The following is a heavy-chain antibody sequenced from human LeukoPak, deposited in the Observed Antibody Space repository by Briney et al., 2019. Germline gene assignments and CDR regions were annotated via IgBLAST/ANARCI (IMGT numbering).Heavy chain of an antibody. J-gene: IGHJ4*02. D-gene: IGHD6-6*01. Sequence: SETLSLTCTVSGGSISSGSYYWSWIRQPAGKGLEWIGRIYTSGSTNYNPSLKSRVTISVDTTKNQFSLKLSSVTAADTAVYYCARSSVRGYFDYWGQGTLVTVSS. V-gene: IGHV4-61*02. CDR2: IYTSGST. CDR3: ARSSVRGYFDY. CDR1: GGSISSGSYY.